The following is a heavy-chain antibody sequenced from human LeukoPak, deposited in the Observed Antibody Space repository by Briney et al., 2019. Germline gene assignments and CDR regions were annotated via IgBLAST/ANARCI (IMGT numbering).Heavy chain of an antibody. CDR2: IYPADSTA. J-gene: IGHJ3*02. Sequence: GESLKISCKASGYSFTTYWIGWVRQMPGKGLEWMGIIYPADSTAHYSPSFQGQVTISADKSISTAYLQWSSLKASDTAMYYCARRITMIKGDAFDIWGQGTMVTVSS. CDR3: ARRITMIKGDAFDI. CDR1: GYSFTTYW. D-gene: IGHD3-22*01. V-gene: IGHV5-51*01.